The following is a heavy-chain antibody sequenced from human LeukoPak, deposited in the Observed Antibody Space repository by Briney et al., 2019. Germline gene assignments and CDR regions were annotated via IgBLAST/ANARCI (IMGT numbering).Heavy chain of an antibody. CDR2: ISWNSGSI. CDR1: GFTFDDYA. J-gene: IGHJ4*02. Sequence: GGSLRLSCAASGFTFDDYAMHWVRQAPGKGLEWVSGISWNSGSIGYADSVKGRFTISRDNSKNTLYLQMNSLRAEDTAVYYCAKDQCRSSTSCYLFDYWGQGTLVTVSS. D-gene: IGHD2-2*01. CDR3: AKDQCRSSTSCYLFDY. V-gene: IGHV3-9*01.